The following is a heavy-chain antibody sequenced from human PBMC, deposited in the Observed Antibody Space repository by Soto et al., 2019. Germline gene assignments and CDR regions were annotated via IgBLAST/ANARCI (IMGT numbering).Heavy chain of an antibody. V-gene: IGHV3-11*05. Sequence: QVQPVESGGGLVKPGGSLRLSCAASGFTFSDYYMSWIRQAPGKGLEWVSYISSSSSYTNYADSVKGRFTISRDNAKNSLYLQMNSLRAEDTAVYYCATGQYYYDSSGYYYSWGQGTLVTVSS. CDR2: ISSSSSYT. D-gene: IGHD3-22*01. CDR1: GFTFSDYY. CDR3: ATGQYYYDSSGYYYS. J-gene: IGHJ4*02.